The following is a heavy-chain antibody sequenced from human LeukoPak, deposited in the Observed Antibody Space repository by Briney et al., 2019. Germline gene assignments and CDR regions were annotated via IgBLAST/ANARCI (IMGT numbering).Heavy chain of an antibody. CDR3: ARGYCSSTSCYDNWFDP. J-gene: IGHJ5*02. CDR1: GYTFTSYG. V-gene: IGHV1-18*04. Sequence: ASQKVSCKASGYTFTSYGISWVRQAPGQGLEWMGWISAYNGNTNYAQKLQGRVTMTTDTSTSTAYMELRSLRSDDTAVYYCARGYCSSTSCYDNWFDPWGQGTLVTVSS. D-gene: IGHD2-2*01. CDR2: ISAYNGNT.